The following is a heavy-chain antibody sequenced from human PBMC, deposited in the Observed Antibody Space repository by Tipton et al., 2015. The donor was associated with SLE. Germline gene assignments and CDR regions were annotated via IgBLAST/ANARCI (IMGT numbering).Heavy chain of an antibody. CDR1: GGSIRSSRHF. D-gene: IGHD4-17*01. CDR3: AKDYNHDNADYN. V-gene: IGHV4-39*07. J-gene: IGHJ4*02. Sequence: TLSLTCTVSGGSIRSSRHFWGWIRQPPGKGLEWIGVLYYSGNTYYNPSLKSPVTLSVDKSKNQFSLKLSSVTVADTAVYYCAKDYNHDNADYNWGQGTLVIVSS. CDR2: LYYSGNT.